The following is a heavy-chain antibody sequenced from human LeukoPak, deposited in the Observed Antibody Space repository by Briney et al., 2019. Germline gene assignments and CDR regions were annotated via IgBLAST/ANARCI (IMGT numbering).Heavy chain of an antibody. CDR3: ARGMVVVTMGGRAFDI. D-gene: IGHD2-21*02. Sequence: PGESLKISCKGSGYSFTSYWIGWVRQMPGKGLEWMGIIYPGDSDTRYSPSFQGQVTISADKSISTAYLQWSSLKASDTAMYYCARGMVVVTMGGRAFDIWGQGTMVTVSS. V-gene: IGHV5-51*01. CDR1: GYSFTSYW. CDR2: IYPGDSDT. J-gene: IGHJ3*02.